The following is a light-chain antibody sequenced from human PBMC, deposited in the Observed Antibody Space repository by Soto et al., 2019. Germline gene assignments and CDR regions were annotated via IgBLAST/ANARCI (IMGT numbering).Light chain of an antibody. J-gene: IGLJ1*01. CDR3: NSYTRSDTYV. V-gene: IGLV2-14*01. CDR1: SSDVGAYNY. CDR2: DVS. Sequence: QSALTQPASVSGSPGQSITSSCTGASSDVGAYNYVSWYQQHPGKAPKLMIFDVSNRPSGVSNRFSGSKSGNTASLTISGLQAEDEADYYCNSYTRSDTYVFGAGTRSPS.